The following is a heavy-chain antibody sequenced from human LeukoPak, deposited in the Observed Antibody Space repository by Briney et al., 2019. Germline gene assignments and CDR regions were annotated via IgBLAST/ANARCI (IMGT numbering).Heavy chain of an antibody. J-gene: IGHJ5*02. CDR2: IYYSGST. CDR3: ARGPLMVRELYNWFDP. CDR1: GGSISSSSYY. Sequence: SETLSLTCTVSGGSISSSSYYWGWIRQPPGKGLEWIGSIYYSGSTYYNPSLKSRVTISVDTSKNQFSLKLSSVTAADTAVYYCARGPLMVRELYNWFDPWGQGTLVTVSS. V-gene: IGHV4-39*01. D-gene: IGHD3-10*01.